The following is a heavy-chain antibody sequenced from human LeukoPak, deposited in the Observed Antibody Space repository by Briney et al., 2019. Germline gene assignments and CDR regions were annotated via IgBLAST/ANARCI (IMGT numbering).Heavy chain of an antibody. CDR3: ARASGWLLPVCFDY. J-gene: IGHJ4*02. CDR2: VYYSGST. V-gene: IGHV4-39*01. CDR1: VGSISGSSYY. Sequence: SETLSLTCTVSVGSISGSSYYWGWIRQPPGKGLERIGFVYYSGSTSYNPSLKSRATISVDTSKDQFSLKLTSVTAADTAVYYCARASGWLLPVCFDYWGQGTLVTVSS. D-gene: IGHD2-21*01.